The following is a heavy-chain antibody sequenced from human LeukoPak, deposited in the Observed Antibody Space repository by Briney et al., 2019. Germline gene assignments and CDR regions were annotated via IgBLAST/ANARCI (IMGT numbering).Heavy chain of an antibody. CDR1: GGSISSYY. CDR2: IYYSGST. V-gene: IGHV4-59*08. J-gene: IGHJ4*02. D-gene: IGHD6-13*01. Sequence: PSEPLSLTCTVSGGSISSYYWSWIRQPPGKGLEWIGYIYYSGSTNYNPSLKSRVTISVDTSKNQFSLKLSYVTAADTAVYYCATLLSSSWSFDYWGLGTLVTVSS. CDR3: ATLLSSSWSFDY.